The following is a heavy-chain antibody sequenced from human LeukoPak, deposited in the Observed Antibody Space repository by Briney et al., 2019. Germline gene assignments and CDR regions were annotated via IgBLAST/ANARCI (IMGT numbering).Heavy chain of an antibody. D-gene: IGHD2-21*01. CDR3: ARIVVVVNEGDAFDI. Sequence: GGSLRLSCGASGFTFSSYEMNWVRQAPGKGLEWSSYISSSGSTIYYADSVKGRFTISRDNAKNSLYMQMNSLRAEDTAVYYCARIVVVVNEGDAFDIWGQGTMVTVSS. CDR1: GFTFSSYE. J-gene: IGHJ3*02. V-gene: IGHV3-48*03. CDR2: ISSSGSTI.